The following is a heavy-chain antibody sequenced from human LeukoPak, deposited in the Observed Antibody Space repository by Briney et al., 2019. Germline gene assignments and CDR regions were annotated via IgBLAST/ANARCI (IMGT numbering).Heavy chain of an antibody. CDR3: ARESPWELLGSNSFDY. CDR2: ISSSSSYI. CDR1: GFTFSSYS. J-gene: IGHJ4*02. D-gene: IGHD1-26*01. V-gene: IGHV3-21*01. Sequence: PGGSLRPSCAASGFTFSSYSMNWVRQAPGKGLEWVSSISSSSSYIYYADSVKGRFTISRDNAKNSLYLQMNSLRDEDTAVYYCARESPWELLGSNSFDYWGQGTLVTVSS.